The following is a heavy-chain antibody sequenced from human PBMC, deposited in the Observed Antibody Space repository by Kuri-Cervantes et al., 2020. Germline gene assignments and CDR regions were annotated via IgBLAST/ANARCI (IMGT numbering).Heavy chain of an antibody. V-gene: IGHV4-39*07. CDR1: GGSISSSSYY. CDR3: ARAKQWLRSLDY. J-gene: IGHJ4*02. D-gene: IGHD6-19*01. Sequence: SETLSLTCTVSGGSISSSSYYWSWIRQPPGKGLEWIGEINHSGSTNYNPSLKSRVTISVDTSKNQFSLKLSSVTAADTAVYYCARAKQWLRSLDYWGQGTLVTVSS. CDR2: INHSGST.